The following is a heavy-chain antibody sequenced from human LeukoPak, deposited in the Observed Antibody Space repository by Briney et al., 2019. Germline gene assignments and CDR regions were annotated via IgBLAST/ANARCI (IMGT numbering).Heavy chain of an antibody. CDR1: GVTVSSIY. V-gene: IGHV3-66*01. J-gene: IGHJ4*02. CDR3: AKVAAASKYFDC. CDR2: IYIGGST. Sequence: GGSLRLSCAASGVTVSSIYMSWVRQAPGEGLEWVSVIYIGGSTYSADSVKRRFTISRDNSKNTLYLQMNSLRAEDTAVYYCAKVAAASKYFDCWGQGTLVTVS. D-gene: IGHD6-13*01.